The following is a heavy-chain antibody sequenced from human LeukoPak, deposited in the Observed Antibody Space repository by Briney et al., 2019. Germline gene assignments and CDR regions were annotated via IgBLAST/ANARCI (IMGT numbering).Heavy chain of an antibody. CDR2: MNPNSGNR. Sequence: ASVKVSCKASGYTFTTYDINWVRQAAGQGLEWMGYMNPNSGNRDYAQKFQGRVTITRNTSISTAYMELSSLTSQDTAVYYCARGGYYYDSINNYYYYYMDVWGKGTTVTVSS. J-gene: IGHJ6*03. D-gene: IGHD3-22*01. CDR3: ARGGYYYDSINNYYYYYMDV. V-gene: IGHV1-8*03. CDR1: GYTFTTYD.